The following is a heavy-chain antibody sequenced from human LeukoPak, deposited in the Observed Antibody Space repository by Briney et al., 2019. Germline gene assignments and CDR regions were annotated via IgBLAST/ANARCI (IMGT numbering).Heavy chain of an antibody. V-gene: IGHV4-59*08. CDR1: GGSISSYY. CDR2: IYYSGST. J-gene: IGHJ6*03. Sequence: SETLSLTCTVSGGSISSYYWSWIRQPPGKGLEWIGYIYYSGSTNYSPSLKSRVTISVDTSKNQFSLKLSSVTAADTAVYYCARVESCSSTSCYIPIFGVATPHYYYYYMDVWGKGTTVTVSS. CDR3: ARVESCSSTSCYIPIFGVATPHYYYYYMDV. D-gene: IGHD2-2*02.